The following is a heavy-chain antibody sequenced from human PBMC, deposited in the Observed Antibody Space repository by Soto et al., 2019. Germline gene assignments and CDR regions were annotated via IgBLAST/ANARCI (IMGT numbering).Heavy chain of an antibody. Sequence: EVQLLESGGGLVQPGGSLRLSCAASGFTFSSYAMSWVRQAPGKGLEWVSAISGSGGSTYYADSVKGRFTISRDNPKNTLYLQMNSLRAEDTAVYYCAKVGDYDSSSPVLFDYWGQGTLVTVSS. CDR3: AKVGDYDSSSPVLFDY. D-gene: IGHD3-22*01. CDR1: GFTFSSYA. CDR2: ISGSGGST. V-gene: IGHV3-23*01. J-gene: IGHJ4*02.